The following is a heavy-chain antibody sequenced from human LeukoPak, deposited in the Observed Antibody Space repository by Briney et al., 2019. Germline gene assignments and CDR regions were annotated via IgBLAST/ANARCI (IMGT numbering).Heavy chain of an antibody. D-gene: IGHD1-26*01. CDR2: LTGSGDNT. CDR3: AKAHFGVGATHYFDS. V-gene: IGHV3-23*01. J-gene: IGHJ4*02. Sequence: GGSLRLSCAASGFTFSSHWMSWVRQAPGKGLEWVSALTGSGDNTYYADSVKGRFTTSRDNSKNTLYLQMNSLRTEDTAVYYCAKAHFGVGATHYFDSWGQGTLVTVSS. CDR1: GFTFSSHW.